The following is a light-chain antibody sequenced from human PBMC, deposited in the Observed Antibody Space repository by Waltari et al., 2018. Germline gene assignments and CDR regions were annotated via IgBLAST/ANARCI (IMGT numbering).Light chain of an antibody. J-gene: IGKJ5*01. Sequence: EIVLTQSPGTLSLSPGESATLSCRASLSVSNNYVAWYQQKFGLPPRLLIYGASSRAPGIRDRFRGSGSGTEFTLTITRLEPEDFAVYYCQQYGSPPITFGQGSRLEIK. CDR1: LSVSNNY. CDR2: GAS. V-gene: IGKV3-20*01. CDR3: QQYGSPPIT.